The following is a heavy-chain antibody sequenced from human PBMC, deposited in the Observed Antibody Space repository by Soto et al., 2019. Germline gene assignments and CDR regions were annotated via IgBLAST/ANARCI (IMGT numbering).Heavy chain of an antibody. Sequence: PSETLSLTCTVSGGSISSGDYYWSWIRQPPGKGLEWIGYIYYSGSTYYNPSLKSRVTISVDTSKNQFSLKLSSVTAADTAVYYCVRVSATHLIDYWGQGTLVTVS. J-gene: IGHJ4*02. CDR1: GGSISSGDYY. CDR3: VRVSATHLIDY. CDR2: IYYSGST. V-gene: IGHV4-30-4*01. D-gene: IGHD1-26*01.